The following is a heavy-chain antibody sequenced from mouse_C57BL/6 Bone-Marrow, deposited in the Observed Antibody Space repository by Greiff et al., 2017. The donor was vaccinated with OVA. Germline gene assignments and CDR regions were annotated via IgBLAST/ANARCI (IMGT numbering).Heavy chain of an antibody. D-gene: IGHD2-4*01. CDR3: ASYYDYDAGY. J-gene: IGHJ2*01. CDR1: GYTFTSYT. CDR2: INPSSGYT. Sequence: VQLQQSGAELARPGASVKMSCKASGYTFTSYTMHWVKQRPGQGLEWIGYINPSSGYTKYNQKFKDKATLTADKSSSTAYMQLSSLTSEDSAVYYCASYYDYDAGYWGQGTTLTVSS. V-gene: IGHV1-4*01.